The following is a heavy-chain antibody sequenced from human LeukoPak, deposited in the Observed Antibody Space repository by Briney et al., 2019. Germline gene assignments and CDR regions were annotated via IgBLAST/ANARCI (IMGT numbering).Heavy chain of an antibody. Sequence: SETLSLTCTVSGGSISTTSFYWAWIRQPPGKGLEWIGSIYFSGTTHYNPSLKSRVTISVDTSKNNFSLKLTSLTVADTAVYYRARHERSVAVAGSFDFWGQGTLVTVSS. CDR1: GGSISTTSFY. J-gene: IGHJ4*02. CDR3: ARHERSVAVAGSFDF. V-gene: IGHV4-39*01. CDR2: IYFSGTT. D-gene: IGHD6-19*01.